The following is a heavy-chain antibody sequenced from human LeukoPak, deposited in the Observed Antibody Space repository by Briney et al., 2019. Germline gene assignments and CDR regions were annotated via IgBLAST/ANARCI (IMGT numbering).Heavy chain of an antibody. J-gene: IGHJ4*02. D-gene: IGHD4-11*01. CDR3: ARDGHFMTTVTGFDY. Sequence: PSETLSLTCTVSGGSISSSSYYWGWIRQPPGKGLEWIGSIYYSGSTYYNPSLKSRVTISVDTSKNQFSLKLSSVTAADTAVYYCARDGHFMTTVTGFDYWGQGTLVTVSS. CDR1: GGSISSSSYY. CDR2: IYYSGST. V-gene: IGHV4-39*07.